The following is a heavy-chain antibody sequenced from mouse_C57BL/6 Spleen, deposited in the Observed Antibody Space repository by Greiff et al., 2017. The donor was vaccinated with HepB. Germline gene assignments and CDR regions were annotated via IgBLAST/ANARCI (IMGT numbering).Heavy chain of an antibody. D-gene: IGHD2-5*01. Sequence: VQLQQSGPELVKPGASVKISCKASGYAFSSSWMNWVKQRPGKGLEWIGRIYPGDGDTNYNGKFKGKATLTADKSSSTAYMQLSSLTSEDSAVYFCARSNSNYPSYWGQGTTLTVSS. V-gene: IGHV1-82*01. CDR1: GYAFSSSW. J-gene: IGHJ2*01. CDR3: ARSNSNYPSY. CDR2: IYPGDGDT.